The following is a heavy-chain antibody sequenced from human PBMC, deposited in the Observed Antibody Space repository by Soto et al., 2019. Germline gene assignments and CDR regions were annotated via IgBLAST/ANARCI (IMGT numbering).Heavy chain of an antibody. J-gene: IGHJ4*02. D-gene: IGHD3-10*01. CDR1: GFTFSSHA. Sequence: GGSLRLSCAASGFTFSSHAMSWVRQAPGKGLEWVSAISGSGGSTYYADSVKGRFTISRDNSKNTLYLQMNSLRAEDTAVYYCAKASFYTYYYGSGSYFQDWGQGTLVTVSS. CDR2: ISGSGGST. V-gene: IGHV3-23*01. CDR3: AKASFYTYYYGSGSYFQD.